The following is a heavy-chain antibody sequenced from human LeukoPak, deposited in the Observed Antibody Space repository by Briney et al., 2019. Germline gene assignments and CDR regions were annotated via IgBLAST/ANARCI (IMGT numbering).Heavy chain of an antibody. CDR1: GYIFTDYY. J-gene: IGHJ5*02. Sequence: GASVKVSCKASGYIFTDYYMHWVRQAPGQELGWMGRINPNSGGTNYAQKFQGRVTMTRDTSISTAYMELSSLRSEDTATYYCARVGNRMVRGVIHNWFDPWGQGTLVTVSS. V-gene: IGHV1/OR15-1*04. CDR3: ARVGNRMVRGVIHNWFDP. D-gene: IGHD3-10*01. CDR2: INPNSGGT.